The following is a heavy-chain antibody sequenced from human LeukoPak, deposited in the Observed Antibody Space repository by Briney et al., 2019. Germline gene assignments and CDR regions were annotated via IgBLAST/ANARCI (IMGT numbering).Heavy chain of an antibody. J-gene: IGHJ6*03. D-gene: IGHD3-22*01. CDR3: ARETYYYDSSAYDYYYYMDV. Sequence: SETLSLTCTVSGGSISSYYWSWTRQPAGKGLEWIGRIYTSGSTDYNPSLKSRVTMSVDTSKNQFSLKLSSVTAADTAVYYCARETYYYDSSAYDYYYYMDVWGKGTTVTVSS. CDR2: IYTSGST. V-gene: IGHV4-4*07. CDR1: GGSISSYY.